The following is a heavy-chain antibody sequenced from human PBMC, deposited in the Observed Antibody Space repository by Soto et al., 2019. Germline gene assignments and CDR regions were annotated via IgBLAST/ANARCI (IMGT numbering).Heavy chain of an antibody. D-gene: IGHD3-10*01. V-gene: IGHV1-69*02. CDR3: ARVSTIVRGAPSWFDS. CDR2: IIPIAAIA. CDR1: GGTFSIYT. J-gene: IGHJ5*01. Sequence: SVKVSCKASGGTFSIYTINWVLQAPGQGLEWMGRIIPIAAIANYTQKFQGRVTITVDKSSTTAYMELSSLRSDDTAVYYCARVSTIVRGAPSWFDSLGQGTLVTV.